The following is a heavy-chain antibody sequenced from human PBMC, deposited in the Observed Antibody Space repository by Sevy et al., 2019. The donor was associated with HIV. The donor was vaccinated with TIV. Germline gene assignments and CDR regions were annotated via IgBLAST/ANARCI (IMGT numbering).Heavy chain of an antibody. J-gene: IGHJ6*02. CDR1: GFTFSRLG. V-gene: IGHV3-30*04. CDR3: ARDQQITIVGEITDYYFYYGRDV. Sequence: GGSLRLSCAVSGFTFSRLGMHWVRQAPGKGLEWVAVISYDGNEKHYAESVKGGFTISRDDSKNTLHLEMTGLRAEDTAVYYCARDQQITIVGEITDYYFYYGRDVWGQGTTVTVSS. CDR2: ISYDGNEK. D-gene: IGHD3-3*01.